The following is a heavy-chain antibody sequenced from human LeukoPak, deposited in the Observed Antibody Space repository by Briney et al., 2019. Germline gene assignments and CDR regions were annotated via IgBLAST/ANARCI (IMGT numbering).Heavy chain of an antibody. V-gene: IGHV4-34*01. CDR2: INHSGST. J-gene: IGHJ4*02. Sequence: SETLSLTCAVYGVSFSGYYWSWIRQPPGKGLEWIGEINHSGSTNYNPSLKSRVTISVDTSKNQFSLKLSSVTAADTAVYYCARGRDYDILTGYPRVTFDYWGQGTLVTVSS. CDR3: ARGRDYDILTGYPRVTFDY. CDR1: GVSFSGYY. D-gene: IGHD3-9*01.